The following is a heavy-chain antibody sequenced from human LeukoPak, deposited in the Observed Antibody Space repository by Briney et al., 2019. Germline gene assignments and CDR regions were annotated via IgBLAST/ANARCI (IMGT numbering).Heavy chain of an antibody. CDR1: GLTFSDYY. CDR2: FSPSSITI. J-gene: IGHJ3*02. D-gene: IGHD3-10*01. Sequence: PGGSLRLSCAASGLTFSDYYMSWIRQAPGKGLGGVSYFSPSSITISYADSVKGRFTISRDNAKNSLFLQMNSLGAEDTAVYYCARRGIEYYYGSGSYSHAFDIWGQGTMVTVSS. CDR3: ARRGIEYYYGSGSYSHAFDI. V-gene: IGHV3-11*04.